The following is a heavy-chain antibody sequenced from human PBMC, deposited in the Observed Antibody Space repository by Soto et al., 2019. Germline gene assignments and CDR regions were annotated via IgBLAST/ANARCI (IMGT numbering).Heavy chain of an antibody. V-gene: IGHV1-2*02. D-gene: IGHD2-21*02. CDR1: GYTFSTFY. CDR2: INPNSGGT. Sequence: QVQLVQSGAEVKKPGASVKVSCKASGYTFSTFYINWVRQAPGQGLEWMGWINPNSGGTNYAQKFQGRVTMTRDTSISTAYMELSRLSSDDTAVYYCARDSGGDCVTDYYYYAMDVWGQGTTVTVSS. CDR3: ARDSGGDCVTDYYYYAMDV. J-gene: IGHJ6*02.